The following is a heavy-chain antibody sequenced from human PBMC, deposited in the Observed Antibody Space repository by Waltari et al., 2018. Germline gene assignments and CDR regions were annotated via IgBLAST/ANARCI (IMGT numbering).Heavy chain of an antibody. CDR2: IYSGGSST. V-gene: IGHV3-23*03. CDR1: GFTFSSYA. J-gene: IGHJ4*02. CDR3: AKIDSSSWYGYYFDY. Sequence: EVQLLESGGGLVQPGGSLRLSCAASGFTFSSYAMSWVRPAPGKGLEWVSVIYSGGSSTYYADSVKGRFTISRDNSKNTLYLQMNSLRAEDTAVYYCAKIDSSSWYGYYFDYWGQGTLVTVSS. D-gene: IGHD6-13*01.